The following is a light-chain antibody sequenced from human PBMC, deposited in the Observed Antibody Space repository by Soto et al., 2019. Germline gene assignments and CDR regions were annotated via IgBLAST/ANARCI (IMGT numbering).Light chain of an antibody. V-gene: IGKV1-39*01. J-gene: IGKJ2*01. CDR3: QQSYSTPYT. CDR2: DVF. Sequence: DIQMTQSPSPLSASVGDRVTITCRASQSISSHLNWYQQKSGKDPELLIYDVFSLQSGVTSKFSVSGSGTDLTLTISSVQPEEFATYFCQQSYSTPYTFGQGTKLHIK. CDR1: QSISSH.